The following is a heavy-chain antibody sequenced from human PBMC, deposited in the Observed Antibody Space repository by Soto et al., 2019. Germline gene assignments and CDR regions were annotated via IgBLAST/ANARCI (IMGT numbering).Heavy chain of an antibody. D-gene: IGHD3-10*01. V-gene: IGHV3-23*01. CDR2: ISGSGRRT. CDR1: GFTFNNYG. J-gene: IGHJ6*02. Sequence: EVQLLESGGGLVHPGESLRLSCAASGFTFNNYGMSWVRQAPGKGLEWVSGISGSGRRTYYADSVKGRFTISRDNSKKTLYLKRNRLRAEETAVYYCEKGGLYGSGSYYNAGGGMDVWGQGTTVTVSS. CDR3: EKGGLYGSGSYYNAGGGMDV.